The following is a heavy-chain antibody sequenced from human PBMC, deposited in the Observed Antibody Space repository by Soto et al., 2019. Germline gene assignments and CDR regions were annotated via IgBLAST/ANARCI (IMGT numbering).Heavy chain of an antibody. D-gene: IGHD4-17*01. J-gene: IGHJ6*02. CDR3: AGARNYGGNRYYYYGMDV. Sequence: QVQLVESGGGVVQPGRSLRLSCAASGFTFSSYAMHWVRQAPGKGLEWVAVISYDGSNKYYADSVKGRFTISRDNSKNTLYLQMNSLRAEDTAVYYCAGARNYGGNRYYYYGMDVWGQGTTVTVSS. CDR2: ISYDGSNK. CDR1: GFTFSSYA. V-gene: IGHV3-30-3*01.